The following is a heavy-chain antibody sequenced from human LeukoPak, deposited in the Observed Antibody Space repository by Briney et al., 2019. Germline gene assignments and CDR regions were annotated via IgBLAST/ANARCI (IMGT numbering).Heavy chain of an antibody. CDR2: IYYSGST. CDR3: ASRYCSSTSCEGVWDY. J-gene: IGHJ4*02. CDR1: GGSISSSSYY. Sequence: PSETLSLTCTVSGGSISSSSYYWGWIRQPPGKGLEWIGSIYYSGSTYYNPSLKSRVTISVDTSKNQFSLKLSSVTAADTAVYYCASRYCSSTSCEGVWDYWGQGTLVTVSS. D-gene: IGHD2-2*01. V-gene: IGHV4-39*01.